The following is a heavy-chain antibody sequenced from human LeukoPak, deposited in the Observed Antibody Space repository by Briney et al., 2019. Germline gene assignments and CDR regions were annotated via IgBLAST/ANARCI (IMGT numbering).Heavy chain of an antibody. Sequence: SETLSLTCTVSGASIRSGDYYWSWIRQPPGKGLEWIGYIYDSGSTYYNPSLKSRIAMSVDTSENRFSLKLSSVTATDTAVYYCARDCSGGSCYGAFDIWGQGTMVTVSS. V-gene: IGHV4-30-4*01. CDR1: GASIRSGDYY. CDR3: ARDCSGGSCYGAFDI. J-gene: IGHJ3*02. D-gene: IGHD2-15*01. CDR2: IYDSGST.